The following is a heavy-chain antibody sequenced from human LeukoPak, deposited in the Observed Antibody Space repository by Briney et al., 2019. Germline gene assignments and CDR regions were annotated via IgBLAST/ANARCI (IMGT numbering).Heavy chain of an antibody. V-gene: IGHV3-30-3*01. Sequence: GGSLRLSCAASGFTFSSYAMHWVRQAPGKGLEWVAVISYDGSNKYYADSVKGRFTISRDNAKNTLYLQMNSLRAEDTAVYYCARDPLVWFGEHYYYYGMDVWGKGTTVTVSS. CDR1: GFTFSSYA. D-gene: IGHD3-10*01. CDR3: ARDPLVWFGEHYYYYGMDV. CDR2: ISYDGSNK. J-gene: IGHJ6*04.